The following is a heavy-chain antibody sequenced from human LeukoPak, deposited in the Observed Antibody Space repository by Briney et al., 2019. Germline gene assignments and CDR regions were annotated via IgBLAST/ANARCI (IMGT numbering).Heavy chain of an antibody. CDR2: VVPDSGAT. J-gene: IGHJ4*02. CDR1: GYTFTDYY. D-gene: IGHD1-14*01. Sequence: ASVKVSCKTSGYTFTDYYMHWLRQAPGQGLEWMGWVVPDSGATHYAQKFQGRVTMTRDTSSSTAYMELNRLRSDDTAVYYCARASYITSTDYWGQGTLVTVSS. V-gene: IGHV1-2*02. CDR3: ARASYITSTDY.